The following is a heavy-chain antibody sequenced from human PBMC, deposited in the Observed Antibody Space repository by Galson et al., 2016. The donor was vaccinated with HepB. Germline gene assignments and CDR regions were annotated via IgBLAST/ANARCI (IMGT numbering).Heavy chain of an antibody. J-gene: IGHJ4*02. CDR1: GFTFSNYA. CDR2: TAGTTK. Sequence: SLRLSCAVSGFTFSNYAMHWVRQAPGKGLEWVAVTAGTTKYYAYAVKGRFPIPRDDSKSTLYLQMERLRAEDTAVYYCATDHIVGVPDYFDYWGQGTLVTVSS. CDR3: ATDHIVGVPDYFDY. D-gene: IGHD1-26*01. V-gene: IGHV3-30-3*01.